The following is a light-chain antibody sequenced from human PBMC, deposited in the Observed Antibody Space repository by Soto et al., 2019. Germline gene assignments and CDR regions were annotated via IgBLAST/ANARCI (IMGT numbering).Light chain of an antibody. CDR1: QSVSSSY. CDR2: GAS. V-gene: IGKV3-20*01. Sequence: EIVLTQSPGTLSLSPGERATLSCRASQSVSSSYLAWYQQTPGQSPRLLIYGASSRATGIPDRFSGSGSGTDITLTISRLELEDFAVDYCQQYVTFGQKTKVEIK. CDR3: QQYVT. J-gene: IGKJ1*01.